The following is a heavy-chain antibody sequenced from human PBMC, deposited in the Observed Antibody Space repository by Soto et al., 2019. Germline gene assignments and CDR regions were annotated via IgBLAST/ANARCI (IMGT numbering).Heavy chain of an antibody. CDR2: INHSGST. D-gene: IGHD3-10*01. CDR3: ARGRYGSGSYYKRNWFDP. Sequence: PSETLSLTCAVYGGSFSGYYWSWIRQPPGKGLEWIGEINHSGSTNYNPSLKSRVTISVDTSKNQFSLKLSSVTAADTAVYYCARGRYGSGSYYKRNWFDPWGQGTLVTVS. V-gene: IGHV4-34*01. CDR1: GGSFSGYY. J-gene: IGHJ5*02.